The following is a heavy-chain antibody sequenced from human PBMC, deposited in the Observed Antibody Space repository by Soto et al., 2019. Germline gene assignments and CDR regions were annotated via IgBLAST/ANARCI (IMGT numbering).Heavy chain of an antibody. CDR2: INHSGST. CDR3: ARGRGIVATTSFDY. Sequence: PSETLSLTCAVYGGSFSGYYWSWIRQPPGKGLEWIGEINHSGSTNYNPSLKSRVTISVDTSKNQSSLKLSSVTAADTAVYYCARGRGIVATTSFDYWGQGTLVTVSS. J-gene: IGHJ4*02. V-gene: IGHV4-34*01. D-gene: IGHD5-12*01. CDR1: GGSFSGYY.